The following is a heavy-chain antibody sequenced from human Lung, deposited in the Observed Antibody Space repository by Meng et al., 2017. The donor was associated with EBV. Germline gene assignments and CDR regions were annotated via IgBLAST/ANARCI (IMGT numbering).Heavy chain of an antibody. CDR2: ISAYNCNT. CDR3: MRDEDY. Sequence: QVQLGEAGSEGKKPGASVKLACKASGYTFTNYGSSVVRQPPGQGLECMGWISAYNCNTNYVQKLQGRVTMTTDTSTITSYMELRSLRSYDTAVYYCMRDEDYWGQGTLVTVSS. V-gene: IGHV1-18*01. CDR1: GYTFTNYG. J-gene: IGHJ4*02.